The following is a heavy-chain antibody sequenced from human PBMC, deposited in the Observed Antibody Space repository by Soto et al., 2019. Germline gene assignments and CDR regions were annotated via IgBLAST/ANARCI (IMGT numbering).Heavy chain of an antibody. CDR2: IYPGDSDT. CDR3: ARLRAEWELLLAFYDY. V-gene: IGHV5-51*01. D-gene: IGHD1-26*01. J-gene: IGHJ4*02. CDR1: GYSFTSYW. Sequence: PGESLKISCKGSGYSFTSYWIGWVRQMPGKGLEWMGIIYPGDSDTRYSPSFQGQVTISADKSISTAYLQWSSLKASDTAMYYCARLRAEWELLLAFYDYWGQGTLVTV.